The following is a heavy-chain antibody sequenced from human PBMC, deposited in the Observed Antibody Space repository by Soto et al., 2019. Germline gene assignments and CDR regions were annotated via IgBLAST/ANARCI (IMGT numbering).Heavy chain of an antibody. CDR3: AREGVAPYYSYVMVV. J-gene: IGHJ6*02. CDR1: GYTFTRSG. Sequence: QVQLVQSGAEVKKPGASVKVSCKASGYTFTRSGISWVRQAPGQGLEWMGWISTYNGDTNYAQTLEGTVTTTTDTTTRTVHMEVKSLRSDEAAVYYCAREGVAPYYSYVMVVWGQGTPVTVSS. CDR2: ISTYNGDT. V-gene: IGHV1-18*01.